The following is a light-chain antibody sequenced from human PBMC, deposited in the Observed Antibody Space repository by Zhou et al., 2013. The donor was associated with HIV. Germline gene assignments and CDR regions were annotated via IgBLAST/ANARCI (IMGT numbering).Light chain of an antibody. CDR3: QQYYSTPPIT. CDR1: QDIGTW. Sequence: DIQVIQSPSSVFASIGDRVTFYCRATQDIGTWLAWYQIKPGKAPKLLLYAASRLESGVPSRFSGSGSGTDYTLTISSLQPEDFATYYCQQYYSTPPITFGQGTRLEIK. CDR2: AAS. J-gene: IGKJ5*01. V-gene: IGKV1-NL1*01.